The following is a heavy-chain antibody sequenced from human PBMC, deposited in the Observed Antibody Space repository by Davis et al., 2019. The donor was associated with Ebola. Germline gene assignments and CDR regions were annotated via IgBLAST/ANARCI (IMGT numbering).Heavy chain of an antibody. D-gene: IGHD2-15*01. J-gene: IGHJ5*02. CDR2: IKQDGSEK. CDR1: GFTFSSYW. V-gene: IGHV3-7*01. CDR3: ARDRDRGLPPP. Sequence: GESLKISCAASGFTFSSYWMSWVRQAPGKGLEWVANIKQDGSEKYYVDSVKGRFTISRDNAKNSLYLQMNSLRVEDTAVYYCARDRDRGLPPPWGQGTLVTVSS.